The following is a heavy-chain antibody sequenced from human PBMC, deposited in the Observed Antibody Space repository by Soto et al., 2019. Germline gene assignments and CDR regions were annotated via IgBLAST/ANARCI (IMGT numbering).Heavy chain of an antibody. J-gene: IGHJ3*02. D-gene: IGHD6-19*01. CDR2: IYTSGST. CDR1: GDSISSYY. Sequence: QVQLQESGPGLVKPSETLSLTCTVSGDSISSYYWSWIRQPAGKGLEWIWRIYTSGSTNYNPSLKSRVTMSVDTSKNQFSLKLSSVTAADTAVYYCARGRIAVAGSLEGGAFDIWGQGTMVTVSS. CDR3: ARGRIAVAGSLEGGAFDI. V-gene: IGHV4-4*07.